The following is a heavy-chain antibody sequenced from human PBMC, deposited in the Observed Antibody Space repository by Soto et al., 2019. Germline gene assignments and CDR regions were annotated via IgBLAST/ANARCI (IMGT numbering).Heavy chain of an antibody. D-gene: IGHD3-10*01. CDR3: AKGPRLLWVGGFDC. Sequence: EMQLVESGGGLLQPGRSLRLSCAASGFTFDDSAMHWVRQAPGKGLEWVSGISWNSGNIGYADSVKGRFTISRDNAKNSLYLQMNSLRAEDTALYYCAKGPRLLWVGGFDCWGQGTPVTVSS. V-gene: IGHV3-9*01. J-gene: IGHJ4*02. CDR2: ISWNSGNI. CDR1: GFTFDDSA.